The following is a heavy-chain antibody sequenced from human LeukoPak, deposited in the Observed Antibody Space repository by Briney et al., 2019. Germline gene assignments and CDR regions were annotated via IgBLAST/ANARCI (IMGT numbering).Heavy chain of an antibody. Sequence: GGSLRLSCAASGFTFSGYWMSWVRQAPGKGLEWVANINLDGSVIHYVDSAKGRSTISRDNAKNSLYLQMNYLRAEDTALYCCATSDDSSGSDWGQGTLVTVSS. CDR2: INLDGSVI. D-gene: IGHD3-22*01. V-gene: IGHV3-7*01. CDR1: GFTFSGYW. CDR3: ATSDDSSGSD. J-gene: IGHJ4*02.